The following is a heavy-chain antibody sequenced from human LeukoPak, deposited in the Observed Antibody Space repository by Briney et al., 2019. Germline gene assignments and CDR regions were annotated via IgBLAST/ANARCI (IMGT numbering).Heavy chain of an antibody. CDR3: ARDFERAYDY. CDR2: ISSSSSYI. Sequence: GGSLRPSCAASGFTFSSYSMNWVRQAPGKGLEWVSSISSSSSYIYYADSVKGRFTISRDNAKNSLYLQMNSLRAEDTAVYYCARDFERAYDYWGQGTLVTVSS. V-gene: IGHV3-21*01. D-gene: IGHD6-25*01. J-gene: IGHJ4*02. CDR1: GFTFSSYS.